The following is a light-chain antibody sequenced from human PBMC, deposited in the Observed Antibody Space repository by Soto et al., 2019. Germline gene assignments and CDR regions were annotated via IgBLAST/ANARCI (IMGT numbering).Light chain of an antibody. V-gene: IGKV3-20*01. Sequence: EIVLTQSPGTLSLSPGERATLSCRASQSVSSSYLAWYQQKPGQATRLLIYGASSRATGIPDRFSGSGSGKDFTLTISRLEPEDFAVYYCQQFDSSLYTFGQGTNLAIK. J-gene: IGKJ2*01. CDR1: QSVSSSY. CDR3: QQFDSSLYT. CDR2: GAS.